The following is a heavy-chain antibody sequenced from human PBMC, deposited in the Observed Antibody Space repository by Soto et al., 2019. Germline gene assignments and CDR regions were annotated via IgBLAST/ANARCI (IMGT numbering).Heavy chain of an antibody. J-gene: IGHJ6*02. CDR2: INSDGSST. D-gene: IGHD6-6*01. CDR1: GFTFSSYW. V-gene: IGHV3-74*01. Sequence: PGGSLRLSCAASGFTFSSYWMHWVRQAPGKGLVWVSRINSDGSSTSYADSVKGRFTISRDNAKNTLYLQMNSLRAEDTAVYYCARDPRLKQLVGYYYYGMDVWGQGTTVTVSS. CDR3: ARDPRLKQLVGYYYYGMDV.